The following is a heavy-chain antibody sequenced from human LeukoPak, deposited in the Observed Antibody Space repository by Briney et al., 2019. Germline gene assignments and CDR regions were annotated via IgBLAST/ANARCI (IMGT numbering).Heavy chain of an antibody. J-gene: IGHJ4*02. Sequence: ASVKVSCKASGYTLTSYGISWVRQAPGQGLEWMGWISAYNGNTNYAQKLQGRVTMTTDTSTSTAYMELRSLRSDDTAVYYCARDFDGMDSSGYYYWGQGTLVTVSS. D-gene: IGHD3-22*01. CDR3: ARDFDGMDSSGYYY. V-gene: IGHV1-18*01. CDR2: ISAYNGNT. CDR1: GYTLTSYG.